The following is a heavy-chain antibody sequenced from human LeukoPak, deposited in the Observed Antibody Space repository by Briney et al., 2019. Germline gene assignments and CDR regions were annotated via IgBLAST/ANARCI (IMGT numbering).Heavy chain of an antibody. Sequence: ASVKVSCKASGGTFSSYAISWVRQVPGQGLEWMGWISAYNGNTNYAQKLQGRVTMTTDTSTSTAYMELRSLRSDDTAVYYCARDCRHNYDILTVDYYYYYMDVWGKGTTVTVSS. CDR1: GGTFSSYA. CDR2: ISAYNGNT. V-gene: IGHV1-18*01. D-gene: IGHD3-9*01. CDR3: ARDCRHNYDILTVDYYYYYMDV. J-gene: IGHJ6*03.